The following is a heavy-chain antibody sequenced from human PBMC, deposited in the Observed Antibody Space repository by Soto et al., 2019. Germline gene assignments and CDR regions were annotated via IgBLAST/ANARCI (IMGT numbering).Heavy chain of an antibody. CDR2: ISSNGGST. J-gene: IGHJ4*02. CDR1: GFTFSSYA. Sequence: PGGSLRLSCAASGFTFSSYAMHWVRQAPGKGLEYVSAISSNGGSTYYANSVKGRFTISRDNSKNTLYLQMNSLRAEDTALYYCARASGPFDYWGQGTLVTVSS. CDR3: ARASGPFDY. V-gene: IGHV3-64*01.